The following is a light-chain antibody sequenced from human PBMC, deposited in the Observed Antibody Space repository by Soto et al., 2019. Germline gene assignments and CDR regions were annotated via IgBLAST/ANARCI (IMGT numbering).Light chain of an antibody. CDR2: DAS. CDR3: QQRSNWPPT. CDR1: QSVSDY. Sequence: EIVLTQSPATLSLSPGERATLSCWASQSVSDYLAWYQQKPGQAPRLLIYDASNRATGIPARFSGSGSGTDFTLTISSLEPEDFVVYYCQQRSNWPPTFGGGTKVEIK. V-gene: IGKV3-11*01. J-gene: IGKJ4*01.